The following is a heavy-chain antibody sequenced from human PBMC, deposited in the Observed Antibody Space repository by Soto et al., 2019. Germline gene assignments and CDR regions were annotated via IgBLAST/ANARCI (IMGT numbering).Heavy chain of an antibody. Sequence: GGSLRLSCAASGFTFSSYAMHWVRQAPGKGLEWVAVISYDGSNKYYADSVKGRYTISRDNSKNTLYLQMNSLRAEDTAVYYCARVPTAAGFLGDYYYGMDVWGQGTTVTVSS. J-gene: IGHJ6*02. CDR3: ARVPTAAGFLGDYYYGMDV. CDR2: ISYDGSNK. V-gene: IGHV3-30-3*01. CDR1: GFTFSSYA. D-gene: IGHD6-13*01.